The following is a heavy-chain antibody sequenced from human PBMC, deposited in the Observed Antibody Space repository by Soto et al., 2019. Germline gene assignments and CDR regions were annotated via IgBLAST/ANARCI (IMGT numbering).Heavy chain of an antibody. Sequence: QVQLQESGPGLVKPAGTLSLTCAVSGGSISSSNWWSWVRQPPGKGLEWIGEIYHSGSTNYNPSLKSRVTISVDKSKNQFSLKLSSVTAAATAVYYCVRLWEDYGDYKTLDYCGQGTLVTVSS. J-gene: IGHJ4*02. CDR2: IYHSGST. D-gene: IGHD4-17*01. CDR3: VRLWEDYGDYKTLDY. V-gene: IGHV4-4*02. CDR1: GGSISSSNW.